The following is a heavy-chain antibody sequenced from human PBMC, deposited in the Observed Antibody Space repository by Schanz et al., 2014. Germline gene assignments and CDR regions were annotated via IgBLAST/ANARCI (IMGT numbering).Heavy chain of an antibody. CDR1: GFIFGDYA. V-gene: IGHV3-7*01. CDR3: ARDHPHRGVTGYYNDV. J-gene: IGHJ6*02. Sequence: VQLVESGGGVVQPGGSLRLSCAASGFIFGDYAIHWVRQAPGKGLEWVANIKQDESERSYVDSVKGRFTISRDNAKNSLYLQMNSLRDEDTAVYYCARDHPHRGVTGYYNDVWGQGTSVTVSS. CDR2: IKQDESER. D-gene: IGHD3-9*01.